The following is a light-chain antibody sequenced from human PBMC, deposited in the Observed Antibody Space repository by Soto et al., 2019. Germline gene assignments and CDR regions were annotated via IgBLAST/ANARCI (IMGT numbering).Light chain of an antibody. Sequence: QPVLTQPPSVSEAPRQRVTISCSGSRSNVGNNAVNWYQQLPGKAPKLLIYYDDLLPSGVSDRFSGSKSGTSASLAISGIKSEDEADYYCAVWDDSLNGVVFGGGTKRTVL. CDR2: YDD. J-gene: IGLJ3*02. V-gene: IGLV1-36*01. CDR1: RSNVGNNA. CDR3: AVWDDSLNGVV.